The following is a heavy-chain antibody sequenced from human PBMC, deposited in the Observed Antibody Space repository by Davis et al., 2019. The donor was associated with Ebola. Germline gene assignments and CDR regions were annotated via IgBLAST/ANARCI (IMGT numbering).Heavy chain of an antibody. CDR3: ARGWLRGGMDV. J-gene: IGHJ6*02. D-gene: IGHD5-18*01. CDR2: TYYSSKWYD. V-gene: IGHV6-1*01. CDR1: GDSVSSNSGA. Sequence: HSQTLSLTCDISGDSVSSNSGAWNWIRQSPSRGLEWLGRTYYSSKWYDGYAESVKSRINISPDTAKNQFSLHLNSVTPEDTALYYCARGWLRGGMDVWGEGTTVTV.